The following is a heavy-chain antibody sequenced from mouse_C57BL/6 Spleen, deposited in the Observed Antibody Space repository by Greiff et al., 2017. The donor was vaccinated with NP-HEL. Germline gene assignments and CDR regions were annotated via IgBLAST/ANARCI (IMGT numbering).Heavy chain of an antibody. J-gene: IGHJ3*01. CDR1: GFNIKNPY. CDR2: IDPANGNT. D-gene: IGHD3-2*02. Sequence: EVQLQESVAELVRPGASVKLSCTASGFNIKNPYMHWVKQRPEQGLEWIGRIDPANGNTKYAPKFQGKATITADTSSNTAYLQLSSLTSEDTAIYYCARGSSGYAAYWGQGTLVTVSA. CDR3: ARGSSGYAAY. V-gene: IGHV14-3*01.